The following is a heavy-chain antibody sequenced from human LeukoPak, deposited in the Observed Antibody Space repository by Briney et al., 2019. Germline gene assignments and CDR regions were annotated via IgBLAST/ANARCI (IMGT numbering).Heavy chain of an antibody. D-gene: IGHD7-27*01. CDR1: GGSISSGSYS. V-gene: IGHV4-30-2*01. CDR3: ARFSPRAMGNYLDF. CDR2: IYPRGST. J-gene: IGHJ4*02. Sequence: SETLSLTCTVSGGSISSGSYSWSWIRQPPGKGLEWIGYIYPRGSTYYNPSLKSRVILSPDKSANQFSLNLSSVTAADTAVYYCARFSPRAMGNYLDFWGQGTLVTVSS.